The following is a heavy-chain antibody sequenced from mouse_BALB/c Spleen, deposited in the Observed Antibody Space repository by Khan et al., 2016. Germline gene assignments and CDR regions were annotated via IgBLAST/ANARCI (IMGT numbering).Heavy chain of an antibody. V-gene: IGHV5-12*02. CDR2: ISNGGGST. D-gene: IGHD1-1*01. Sequence: EVELVESGGGLVQPGGSLKLSCATSGFTFSDYYMYWVRQTPEKRLEWVAYISNGGGSTYYPDTVKGRFTISRDNAKNTLYLQMSRLKSEDTAMYYCARHGYYGSSGFAYWGQGTLVTVSA. CDR3: ARHGYYGSSGFAY. CDR1: GFTFSDYY. J-gene: IGHJ3*01.